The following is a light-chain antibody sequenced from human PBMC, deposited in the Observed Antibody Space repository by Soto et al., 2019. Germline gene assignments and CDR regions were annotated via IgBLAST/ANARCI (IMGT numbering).Light chain of an antibody. Sequence: DIQMTQSPSSLSASVGDRVTITCRASQGINNYLAWYQQKPGKVPKVLIYAASTLQSGVTSRFSGSGSGTDFTLTISSLQPEDVANYYCQKDSSAPATFGHGTKVEIK. J-gene: IGKJ1*01. CDR1: QGINNY. CDR2: AAS. V-gene: IGKV1-27*01. CDR3: QKDSSAPAT.